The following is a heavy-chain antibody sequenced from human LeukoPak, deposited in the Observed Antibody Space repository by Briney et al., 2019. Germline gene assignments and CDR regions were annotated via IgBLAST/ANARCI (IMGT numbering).Heavy chain of an antibody. Sequence: GGSLRLSCAASGFIFSSYGMHWVRQAPGKGLEWVAFIRSDGSNKYYADSVKGRFTISRDNSENTLYLQMNSLRAEDTAVYYCAKDTVKVTTIRRVPHYMDVWGKGTTVTISS. J-gene: IGHJ6*03. D-gene: IGHD5-12*01. V-gene: IGHV3-30*02. CDR2: IRSDGSNK. CDR1: GFIFSSYG. CDR3: AKDTVKVTTIRRVPHYMDV.